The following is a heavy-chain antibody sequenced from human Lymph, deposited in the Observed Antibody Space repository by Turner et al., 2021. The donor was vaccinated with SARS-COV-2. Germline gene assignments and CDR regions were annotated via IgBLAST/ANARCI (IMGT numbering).Heavy chain of an antibody. D-gene: IGHD3-3*01. V-gene: IGHV3-53*01. J-gene: IGHJ6*02. CDR2: IYSGGST. CDR3: ARDLMEVGGMDV. CDR1: GVTVSSNY. Sequence: EVQLVESGGGLIQPGGSLRLSCAASGVTVSSNYMSWVRQAPGKGLEWVSVIYSGGSTYYADSVKGRFTISRDNSKNTLYLQVNSLRAEDTAVYYCARDLMEVGGMDVWGQGTTVTVSS.